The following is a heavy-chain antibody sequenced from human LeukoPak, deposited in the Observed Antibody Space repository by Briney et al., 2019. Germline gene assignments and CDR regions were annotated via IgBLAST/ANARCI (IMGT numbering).Heavy chain of an antibody. Sequence: TLSLTFNVSGGSISSGGYYWSWIRQHPGKGLDWLVYIYYSGSTYYNPSIKSRVTISVDTSKNQFSLKLSSVTAADTAVYYCARGYTEPEDIVATITAFDIWGQGTMVTVSS. J-gene: IGHJ3*02. CDR1: GGSISSGGYY. CDR2: IYYSGST. D-gene: IGHD5-12*01. V-gene: IGHV4-31*03. CDR3: ARGYTEPEDIVATITAFDI.